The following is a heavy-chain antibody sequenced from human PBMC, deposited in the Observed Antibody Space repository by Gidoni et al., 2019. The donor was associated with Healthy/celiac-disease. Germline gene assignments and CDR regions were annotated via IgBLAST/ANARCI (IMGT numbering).Heavy chain of an antibody. D-gene: IGHD4-17*01. V-gene: IGHV3-23*01. Sequence: EVQLLESGGGLVQPGGSLRLSCAASGFTFSSYALSWVRQAPGKGVEWVSAISGSGVSTYYADSVKGRVTNSRDNSKNTLYLQMNSLRAEDTAVYYCAKDQLPGGYGDSFQHWGQAPWSPSPQ. CDR1: GFTFSSYA. CDR2: ISGSGVST. J-gene: IGHJ1*01. CDR3: AKDQLPGGYGDSFQH.